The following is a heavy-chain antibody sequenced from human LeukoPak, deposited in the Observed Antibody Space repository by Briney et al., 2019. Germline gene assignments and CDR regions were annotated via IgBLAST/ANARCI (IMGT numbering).Heavy chain of an antibody. CDR1: GYTFTSYG. CDR2: ISAYNGNT. D-gene: IGHD4-17*01. V-gene: IGHV1-18*01. CDR3: ARDPSLVSVTTANNWFDP. Sequence: ASVKVSCKASGYTFTSYGISWVRQAPGQGLEWMGWISAYNGNTNYAQKLQGRVTMTTDTSTSTAYMELRSLRSDDTAVYYCARDPSLVSVTTANNWFDPWGQGTLVTVSS. J-gene: IGHJ5*02.